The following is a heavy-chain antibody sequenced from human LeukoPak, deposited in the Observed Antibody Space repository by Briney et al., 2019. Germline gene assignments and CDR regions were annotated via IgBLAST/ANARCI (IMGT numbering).Heavy chain of an antibody. CDR3: ARATGGGIFDH. CDR2: VHYSGAT. CDR1: GDSISGYH. J-gene: IGHJ4*02. D-gene: IGHD3-16*01. Sequence: SETLSLTCIVSGDSISGYHWSWIRQPPEKGLEWVGYVHYSGATSYNPSLRSRVTISVDTSNNQFSLKMTSVTAADTAVYYCARATGGGIFDHWGQGTLVTVS. V-gene: IGHV4-59*12.